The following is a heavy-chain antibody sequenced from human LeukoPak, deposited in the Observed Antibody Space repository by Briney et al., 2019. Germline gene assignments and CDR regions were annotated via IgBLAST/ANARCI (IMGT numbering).Heavy chain of an antibody. CDR1: GYTFTSYY. Sequence: ASVKVSCKASGYTFTSYYMHWVRHAPGQGLELMGIINPSCGSTSYAQKFQGRVTMTRDTSTSTVYMELRSLRSEDTAVYYCARDGPRIAALGEDFDYWGQGTLVTVSS. CDR3: ARDGPRIAALGEDFDY. D-gene: IGHD6-6*01. CDR2: INPSCGST. V-gene: IGHV1-46*01. J-gene: IGHJ4*02.